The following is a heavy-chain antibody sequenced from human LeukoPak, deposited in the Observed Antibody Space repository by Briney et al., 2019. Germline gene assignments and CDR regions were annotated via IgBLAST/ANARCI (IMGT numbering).Heavy chain of an antibody. D-gene: IGHD2-2*01. CDR1: GFTFDDYA. V-gene: IGHV3-9*01. Sequence: GRSLRLSCAASGFTFDDYAMHWVRQAPGKGLEWVSGISWSSGSIGYADSVKGRFTISRDNAKNSLYLQMNSLRAEDTALYYCAKDLGYCSSTSCDYYYGMDVWGQGTTVTVSS. CDR2: ISWSSGSI. CDR3: AKDLGYCSSTSCDYYYGMDV. J-gene: IGHJ6*02.